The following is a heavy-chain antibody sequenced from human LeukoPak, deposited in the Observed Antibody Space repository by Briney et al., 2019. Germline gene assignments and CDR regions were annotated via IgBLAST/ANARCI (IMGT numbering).Heavy chain of an antibody. D-gene: IGHD2-2*01. CDR2: ISYDGSNK. CDR1: GFTFSSYA. CDR3: ASPAGDIVVVPAAIYYGMDV. V-gene: IGHV3-30-3*01. J-gene: IGHJ6*02. Sequence: PGGSLRLSCAASGFTFSSYAMHWVRQAPGKGLEWVAVISYDGSNKYYADSVKGRFTISRDNAKNTLYLQMNSLRAEDTAVYYCASPAGDIVVVPAAIYYGMDVWGQGTTVTVSS.